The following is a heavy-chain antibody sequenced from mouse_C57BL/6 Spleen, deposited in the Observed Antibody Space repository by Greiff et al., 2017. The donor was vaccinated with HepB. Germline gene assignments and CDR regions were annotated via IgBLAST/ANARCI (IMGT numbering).Heavy chain of an antibody. D-gene: IGHD1-1*01. CDR1: GFSLTSYA. CDR3: ATTTVVATPWYFDV. CDR2: IWTGGGT. Sequence: QVQLKESGPGLVAPSQSLSITCTVSGFSLTSYAISWVRQPPGKGLEWLGVIWTGGGTNYNSALKSRLSISKDNSKSQVFLKMNSLQTDDTARYYCATTTVVATPWYFDVWGTGTTVTVSS. V-gene: IGHV2-9-1*01. J-gene: IGHJ1*03.